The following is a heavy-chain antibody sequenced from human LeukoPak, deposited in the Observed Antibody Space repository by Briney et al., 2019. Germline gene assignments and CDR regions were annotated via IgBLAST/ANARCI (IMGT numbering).Heavy chain of an antibody. CDR1: GYSISSGYY. V-gene: IGHV4-38-2*01. CDR2: IYHSGST. CDR3: ARQGIVVVPAARVQYFRH. D-gene: IGHD2-2*01. J-gene: IGHJ1*01. Sequence: SETLSLTCAVSGYSISSGYYWGWIRQPPGKGLEWIGSIYHSGSTYYNPSLKSRVTISVDTPKNQFSLKLSSVTAADTAVYYCARQGIVVVPAARVQYFRHRGQGTLVTVSS.